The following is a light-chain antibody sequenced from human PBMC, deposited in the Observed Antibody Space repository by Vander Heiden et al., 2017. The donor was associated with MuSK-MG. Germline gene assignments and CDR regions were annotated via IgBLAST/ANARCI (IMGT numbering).Light chain of an antibody. CDR3: HHDNNDAPT. V-gene: IGKV1-27*01. Sequence: DIQMTQSPSSLSASVGDRVTITCRASQDVSNYLAWYQQKPGKVPRLLIYAASTMQSGIPARFSGSGSGAEFTLTISSLRPEDVAAYYCHHDNNDAPTFGEGTKVEIK. CDR1: QDVSNY. J-gene: IGKJ4*01. CDR2: AAS.